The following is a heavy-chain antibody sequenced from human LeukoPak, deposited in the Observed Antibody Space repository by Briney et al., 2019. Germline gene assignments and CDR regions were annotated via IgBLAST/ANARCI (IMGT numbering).Heavy chain of an antibody. J-gene: IGHJ4*02. D-gene: IGHD2-2*01. CDR1: GFTFSSYW. V-gene: IGHV3-7*01. CDR3: VRGRYCNSISCDYFDY. CDR2: IKEDGSEK. Sequence: GGSLRLSCAASGFTFSSYWMSWVRQAPGKGLEWVANIKEDGSEKYYVDSVKGRFTISRDNAKNSLYLEMNSLRAEDTAVYYCVRGRYCNSISCDYFDYWGQGTLVTVSS.